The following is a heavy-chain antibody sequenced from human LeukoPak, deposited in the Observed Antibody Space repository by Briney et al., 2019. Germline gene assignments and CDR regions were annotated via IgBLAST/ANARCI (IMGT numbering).Heavy chain of an antibody. J-gene: IGHJ4*02. CDR3: AKSAHSNYAQLHY. Sequence: PGGSLRLSCAASGFTFSSYAVSWVRQAPGKGLEWVSAIGGSGGSTYYADSVKGRFTISRDNSKNTLYLQMNSLRAEDTAVYYCAKSAHSNYAQLHYWGQGTLVTVSS. V-gene: IGHV3-23*01. D-gene: IGHD4-4*01. CDR1: GFTFSSYA. CDR2: IGGSGGST.